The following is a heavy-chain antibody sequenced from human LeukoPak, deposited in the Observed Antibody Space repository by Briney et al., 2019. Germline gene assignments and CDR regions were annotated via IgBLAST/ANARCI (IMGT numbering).Heavy chain of an antibody. V-gene: IGHV4-4*07. Sequence: SETLSLTCAVYGGSFSGYYWSWIRQPAGKGLEWIGRIYTSGSTNYNPSLKSRVTISVDTSKNQFSLKLSSVTAADTAVYYCARDQVGAAEWVHDYWGQGTLVTVSS. CDR2: IYTSGST. CDR1: GGSFSGYY. CDR3: ARDQVGAAEWVHDY. D-gene: IGHD1-26*01. J-gene: IGHJ4*02.